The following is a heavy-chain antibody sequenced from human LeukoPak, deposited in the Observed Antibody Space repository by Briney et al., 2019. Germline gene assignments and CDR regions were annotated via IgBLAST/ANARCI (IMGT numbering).Heavy chain of an antibody. CDR1: GGTFSSYA. CDR3: ARGLGYCSGGSCYGRYFDY. CDR2: IIPIFGTA. Sequence: ASVKVSCKASGGTFSSYAISWLRQAPGQGLEWMGGIIPIFGTANYAQKFQGRVTITADESTSTAYMELSSLRSEDTAVYYCARGLGYCSGGSCYGRYFDYWGQGTLVTVSS. V-gene: IGHV1-69*13. D-gene: IGHD2-15*01. J-gene: IGHJ4*02.